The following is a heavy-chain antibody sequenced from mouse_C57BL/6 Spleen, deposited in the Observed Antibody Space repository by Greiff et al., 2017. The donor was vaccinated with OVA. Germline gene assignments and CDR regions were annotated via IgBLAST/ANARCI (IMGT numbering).Heavy chain of an antibody. CDR1: GYTFTDYE. Sequence: VQLQESGAELVRPGASVTLSCKASGYTFTDYEMHWVKQTPVHGLEWIGAIDPETGGTAYNQKFKGKAILTADKSSSTAYMELRSLTSEDSAVYYCTHNYGNYGCFANWGQGTLVTVSA. J-gene: IGHJ3*01. CDR2: IDPETGGT. CDR3: THNYGNYGCFAN. V-gene: IGHV1-15*01. D-gene: IGHD2-1*01.